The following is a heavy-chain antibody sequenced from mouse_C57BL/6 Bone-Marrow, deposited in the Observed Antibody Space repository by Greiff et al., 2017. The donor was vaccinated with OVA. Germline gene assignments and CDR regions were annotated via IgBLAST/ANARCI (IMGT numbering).Heavy chain of an antibody. D-gene: IGHD1-1*01. CDR1: GYTFTSYW. J-gene: IGHJ3*01. V-gene: IGHV1-5*01. CDR3: THYYGSSSWFAY. CDR2: IYPGNSDT. Sequence: EVQLQQSGTVLARPGASVKMSCKTSGYTFTSYWMHWVKQRPGQGLEWIGAIYPGNSDTSYNQKFKGKAKLTAVTSASTAYMELSSLTNEDSAVYYCTHYYGSSSWFAYWGQVTLVTVSA.